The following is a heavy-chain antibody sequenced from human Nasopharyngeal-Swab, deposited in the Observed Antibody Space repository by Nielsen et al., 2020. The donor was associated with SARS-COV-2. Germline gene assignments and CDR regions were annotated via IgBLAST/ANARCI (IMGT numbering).Heavy chain of an antibody. CDR3: AHRWGSWAGSYFDY. CDR2: IYWDDDK. D-gene: IGHD3-16*01. J-gene: IGHJ4*02. V-gene: IGHV2-5*02. CDR1: GFSLSTSGVG. Sequence: SGPTLVKPTQTLTLTCTFSGFSLSTSGVGVGWIRQPPGKALEWLALIYWDDDKRYSPSLKSRLTITKDTSKNQVVLTMTNTDPVDTATYYCAHRWGSWAGSYFDYWGQGTLVTVSS.